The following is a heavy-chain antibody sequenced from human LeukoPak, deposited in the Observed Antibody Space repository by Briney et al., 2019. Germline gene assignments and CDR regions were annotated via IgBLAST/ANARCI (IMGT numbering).Heavy chain of an antibody. D-gene: IGHD6-13*01. CDR3: AKPARVGAVDY. CDR1: GFTFSSYE. Sequence: GGSLRLSCAASGFTFSSYEMNWVRQAPGKGLEWVSYISSSGSTIYYADSVKGRFTISRDNAKNSLYLQMNSLRAEDTAIYYCAKPARVGAVDYWGQGTLVTVSS. CDR2: ISSSGSTI. J-gene: IGHJ4*02. V-gene: IGHV3-48*03.